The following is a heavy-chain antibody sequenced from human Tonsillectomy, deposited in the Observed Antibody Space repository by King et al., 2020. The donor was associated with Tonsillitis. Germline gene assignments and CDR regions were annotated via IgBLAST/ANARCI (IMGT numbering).Heavy chain of an antibody. D-gene: IGHD6-19*01. CDR1: EFTFSTSW. J-gene: IGHJ4*02. CDR2: IKPDGSEK. V-gene: IGHV3-7*04. Sequence: DVQLVESGGGLVQPGGSLKLSCAASEFTFSTSWMTWVRQAPGKGPQWVATIKPDGSEKYYADSVKGRFTVSRDNAKNSLDLQMNSLRSEDTALYYCARDEAYSSFDYWGQGTLVTVSS. CDR3: ARDEAYSSFDY.